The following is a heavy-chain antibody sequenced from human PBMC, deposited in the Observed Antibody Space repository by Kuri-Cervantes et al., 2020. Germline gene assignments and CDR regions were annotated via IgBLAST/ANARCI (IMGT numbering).Heavy chain of an antibody. D-gene: IGHD3-16*01. CDR3: ARRGYDYPNYFDY. Sequence: SETLSLTCSVSGGSISSSSHYWGWIRQPPGRGLEWIGIIYYTGSTYYNTSLESRLTISVDTSKSQFSLKLSSVTAADTAVYYCARRGYDYPNYFDYWGQGARGTVSS. CDR2: IYYTGST. J-gene: IGHJ4*02. CDR1: GGSISSSSHY. V-gene: IGHV4-39*01.